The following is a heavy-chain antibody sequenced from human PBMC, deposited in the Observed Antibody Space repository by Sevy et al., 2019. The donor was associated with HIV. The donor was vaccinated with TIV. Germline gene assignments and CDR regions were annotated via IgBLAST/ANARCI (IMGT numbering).Heavy chain of an antibody. J-gene: IGHJ6*02. CDR3: ARDRGLAARYYYYGMDV. CDR1: GGTFSSYA. D-gene: IGHD6-6*01. V-gene: IGHV1-69*13. CDR2: IIPIFGTA. Sequence: ASVKVSCKASGGTFSSYAISWVRQAPGQGLEWMGGIIPIFGTANYAQKFQGRVTITADESTSTAYMELSSLRSEDTAVYYCARDRGLAARYYYYGMDVWGQGTTVTVSS.